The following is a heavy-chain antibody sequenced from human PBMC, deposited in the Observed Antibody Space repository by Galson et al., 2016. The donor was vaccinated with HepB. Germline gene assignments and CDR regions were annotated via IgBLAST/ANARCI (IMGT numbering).Heavy chain of an antibody. CDR1: GGSISSGGYY. V-gene: IGHV4-31*03. J-gene: IGHJ4*02. CDR3: ARDKNERGYSYGHFDY. CDR2: IHYRGST. Sequence: TLSLTCTVSGGSISSGGYYWSWIRQHPGKGLEWIGYIHYRGSTYYNPSLESRVSISVDTSKNQFSLRLSSVTAADTAVYYCARDKNERGYSYGHFDYWGQGALVTVSS. D-gene: IGHD5-18*01.